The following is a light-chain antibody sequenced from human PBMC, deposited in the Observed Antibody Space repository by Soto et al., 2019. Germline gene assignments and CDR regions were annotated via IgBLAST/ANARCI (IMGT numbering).Light chain of an antibody. V-gene: IGLV2-14*03. CDR1: SSDIGGYNY. CDR2: DVS. CDR3: TSTLSV. Sequence: QSALTQPASVSGSPGQSITISCTGTSSDIGGYNYVSWYQQLPGKVPKLIIYDVSNRPSGVSDRFSGSKSGNAASLTISGLQAEDEADYSSTSTLSVFGTGTKVTVL. J-gene: IGLJ1*01.